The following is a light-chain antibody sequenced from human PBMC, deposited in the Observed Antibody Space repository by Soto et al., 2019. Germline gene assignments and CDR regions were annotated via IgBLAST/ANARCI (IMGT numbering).Light chain of an antibody. Sequence: QSALTXPASMSGSLGQSITISCSGTSSDVGAYNYVSWYQQYPGKAPKLMIYHVTDRPSGVSNRFSGSKSGNTASLTISGLQAEDEADYYCCSYTTSNTFVFGTGTKVTVL. CDR2: HVT. J-gene: IGLJ1*01. CDR3: CSYTTSNTFV. V-gene: IGLV2-14*01. CDR1: SSDVGAYNY.